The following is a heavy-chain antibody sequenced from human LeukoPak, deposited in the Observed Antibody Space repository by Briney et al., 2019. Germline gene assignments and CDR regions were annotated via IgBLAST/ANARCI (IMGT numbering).Heavy chain of an antibody. Sequence: SGGSLRLSCAASGFTFSSYAMSWVRQAPGKGLEWVSGISGSGVSTYYADSVKGRFTISRDNSKNTLYLQMNSLRAEDTAVYYCAKAGSGWIFDNWGQGTLVTVSS. CDR1: GFTFSSYA. D-gene: IGHD6-19*01. CDR3: AKAGSGWIFDN. V-gene: IGHV3-23*01. CDR2: ISGSGVST. J-gene: IGHJ4*02.